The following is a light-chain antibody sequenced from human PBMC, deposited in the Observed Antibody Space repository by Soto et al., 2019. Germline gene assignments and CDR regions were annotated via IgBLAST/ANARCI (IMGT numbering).Light chain of an antibody. CDR2: DVS. J-gene: IGLJ1*01. CDR1: SSDVGGYSY. CDR3: CSYAGSYTFYV. V-gene: IGLV2-11*01. Sequence: QSVLTQPRSVSGSPGQSVTISCTGTSSDVGGYSYVSWYQQHPGKAPKLMIYDVSKRPSGVPGRFSGSKSGNTASLTISGLQAEDEADYYCCSYAGSYTFYVFGTGTKVTVL.